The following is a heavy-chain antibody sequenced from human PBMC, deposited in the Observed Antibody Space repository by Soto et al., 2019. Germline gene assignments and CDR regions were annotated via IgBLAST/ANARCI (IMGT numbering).Heavy chain of an antibody. Sequence: ASVKVSWKASGYTFTSYDINWVRQATGQGLEWMGWMNPNSGNTGYAQKFQGRVTMTRNTSISTAYMELSSLRSEDTAVYYCARLYDSSGYYYYYYGMDVWGQGTTVTVSS. CDR3: ARLYDSSGYYYYYYGMDV. CDR1: GYTFTSYD. CDR2: MNPNSGNT. D-gene: IGHD3-22*01. J-gene: IGHJ6*02. V-gene: IGHV1-8*01.